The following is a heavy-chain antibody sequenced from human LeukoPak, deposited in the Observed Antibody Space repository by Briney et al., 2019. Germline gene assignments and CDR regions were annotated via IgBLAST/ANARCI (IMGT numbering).Heavy chain of an antibody. D-gene: IGHD1-26*01. CDR1: GFTFSSYA. V-gene: IGHV3-53*01. CDR3: AREVIVGSWFDP. J-gene: IGHJ5*02. Sequence: GGSLRLSCAASGFTFSSYAMSWVRQAPGKGLEWVSVIYSGGSTYYADSVKGRFTISRDNSKNTLYLQMNSLRAEDTAVYYCAREVIVGSWFDPWGQGTLVTVSS. CDR2: IYSGGST.